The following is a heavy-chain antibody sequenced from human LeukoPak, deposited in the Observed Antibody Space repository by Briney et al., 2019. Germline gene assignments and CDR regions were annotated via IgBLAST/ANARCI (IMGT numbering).Heavy chain of an antibody. V-gene: IGHV3-21*01. CDR2: ISSSNSFI. CDR1: GFTFSNYG. CDR3: ARDPAYNYGYKYFDY. J-gene: IGHJ4*02. Sequence: PGGSLRLSCAASGFTFSNYGMAWVRQAPGRGLEWVSSISSSNSFIYYADSVKGRFTVSRDNAKNSVYLQMNSLRAEDTAVYYCARDPAYNYGYKYFDYWGLGTLVTVSS. D-gene: IGHD5-18*01.